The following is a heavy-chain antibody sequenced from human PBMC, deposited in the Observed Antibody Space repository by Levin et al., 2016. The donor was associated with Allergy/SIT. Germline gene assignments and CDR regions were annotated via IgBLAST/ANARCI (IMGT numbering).Heavy chain of an antibody. V-gene: IGHV3-30*18. J-gene: IGHJ4*02. CDR3: AKDLITGTTYNFDY. Sequence: WIRQPPGKGLEWVAVISYDGSNKYYADSVKGRFTISRDNSKNTLYLQMNSLRAEDTAVYYCAKDLITGTTYNFDYWGQGTLVTVSS. D-gene: IGHD1-20*01. CDR2: ISYDGSNK.